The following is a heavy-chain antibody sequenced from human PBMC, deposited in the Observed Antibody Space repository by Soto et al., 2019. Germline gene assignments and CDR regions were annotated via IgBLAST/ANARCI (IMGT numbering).Heavy chain of an antibody. J-gene: IGHJ6*04. CDR1: GVSISSGGYY. CDR3: ARGATVAPWMDV. CDR2: IYYSGST. Sequence: TSETLSLTCTVSGVSISSGGYYWILIRQHPGKGLEWIGYIYYSGSTYYNPSLKSRVTISVDTSKNQFSLKLSSVTAADTAVYYGARGATVAPWMDVWGKGTTVTVSS. D-gene: IGHD5-12*01. V-gene: IGHV4-31*03.